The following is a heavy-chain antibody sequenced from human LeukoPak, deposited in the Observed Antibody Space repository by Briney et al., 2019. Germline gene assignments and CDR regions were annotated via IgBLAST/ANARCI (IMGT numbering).Heavy chain of an antibody. CDR1: GGTFSSYA. CDR2: IIPIVGVG. Sequence: SVKVSCKSSGGTFSSYAISWVRQAPGQGLEWMGRIIPIVGVGNYAQKFQGRVTITADRSTSTVYMELSSLKSEDTAMYYCARDPHYYDSSGYVWGQGTLVTVSS. CDR3: ARDPHYYDSSGYV. D-gene: IGHD3-22*01. V-gene: IGHV1-69*04. J-gene: IGHJ4*02.